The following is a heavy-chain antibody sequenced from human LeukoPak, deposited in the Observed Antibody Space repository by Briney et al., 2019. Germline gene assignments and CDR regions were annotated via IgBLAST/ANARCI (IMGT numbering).Heavy chain of an antibody. V-gene: IGHV3-48*01. CDR2: ISRSSSTI. CDR1: GFTFSSYA. CDR3: ARVPTIDVWSGYYTGY. Sequence: GGSLRLSCAASGFTFSSYAMSWVRQAPGKGLEWVSAISRSSSTIYYADSVKGRFAISRDNAKNSLYLQMNSLRAEDTAVYYCARVPTIDVWSGYYTGYWGQGTLVTVSS. J-gene: IGHJ4*02. D-gene: IGHD3-3*01.